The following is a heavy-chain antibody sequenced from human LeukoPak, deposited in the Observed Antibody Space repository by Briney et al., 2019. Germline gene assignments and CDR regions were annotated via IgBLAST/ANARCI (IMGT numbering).Heavy chain of an antibody. D-gene: IGHD6-6*01. CDR3: TRDPSSSPPFYFYYYYMDV. Sequence: GGSLRLSCAASGFSLGSYSFNWVRQAPGKGLEWVSYINSRNTSIYYSASVKGRFTISRDNARNSLYLQMNNLRAEDTGVYYCTRDPSSSPPFYFYYYYMDVWGKGTTVTVSS. CDR1: GFSLGSYS. J-gene: IGHJ6*03. CDR2: INSRNTSI. V-gene: IGHV3-48*01.